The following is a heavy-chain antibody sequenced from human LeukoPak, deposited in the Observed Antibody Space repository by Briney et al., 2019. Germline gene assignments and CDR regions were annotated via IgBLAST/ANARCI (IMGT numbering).Heavy chain of an antibody. CDR2: ISSSSSTI. Sequence: PGGSLRLSCAASRFTFSTFAMHWVRQAPGKGLEWVSYISSSSSTIYYADSVKGRFTISRDNAKNSLYLQMNSLRAEDTAVYYCARDSDSSSLDYWGQGTLVTVSS. CDR1: RFTFSTFA. D-gene: IGHD6-6*01. CDR3: ARDSDSSSLDY. J-gene: IGHJ4*02. V-gene: IGHV3-48*01.